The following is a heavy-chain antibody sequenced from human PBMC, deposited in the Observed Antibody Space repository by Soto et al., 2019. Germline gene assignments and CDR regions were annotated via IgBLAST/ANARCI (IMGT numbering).Heavy chain of an antibody. CDR3: AKDLKTTVVRAYDC. CDR1: GFTFSIYA. D-gene: IGHD4-17*01. Sequence: EVQLLESGGGLVQPGGSLRLSCAASGFTFSIYAMTWVRQAPGKGLEWVSVISDSGGITYYADSVKGRFTISRDNSQNTLYLQMNSLRAEDTAVYYCAKDLKTTVVRAYDCWGQGTLVTVSS. V-gene: IGHV3-23*01. CDR2: ISDSGGIT. J-gene: IGHJ4*02.